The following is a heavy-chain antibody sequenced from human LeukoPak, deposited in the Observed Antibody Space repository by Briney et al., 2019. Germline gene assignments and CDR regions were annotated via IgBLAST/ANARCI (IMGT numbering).Heavy chain of an antibody. CDR1: GFTVSSNY. CDR3: ARDLVEYYYDSSGYLGAFDI. V-gene: IGHV3-66*01. J-gene: IGHJ3*02. CDR2: IYSGGST. D-gene: IGHD3-22*01. Sequence: GGSLRLSCAASGFTVSSNYMSWVRQAPGKGLEWVSVIYSGGSTYYADSVKGRFTISRDNSKNTLYLQMNSLRAEDTAVYYCARDLVEYYYDSSGYLGAFDIWGQGTMVTVSS.